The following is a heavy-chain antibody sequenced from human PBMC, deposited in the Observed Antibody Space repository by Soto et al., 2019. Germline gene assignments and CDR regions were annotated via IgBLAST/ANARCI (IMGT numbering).Heavy chain of an antibody. CDR3: ARGAYYDSSAMGGAFDI. CDR2: INPNSGGT. CDR1: GYTFTGYY. D-gene: IGHD3-22*01. J-gene: IGHJ3*02. Sequence: ASVKVSCKASGYTFTGYYMHWVRQAPGQGLEWMGWINPNSGGTNYAQKFQGWVTMTRDTSISTAYMELSRLRSDDTAVYYCARGAYYDSSAMGGAFDIWGQGTMVTVSS. V-gene: IGHV1-2*04.